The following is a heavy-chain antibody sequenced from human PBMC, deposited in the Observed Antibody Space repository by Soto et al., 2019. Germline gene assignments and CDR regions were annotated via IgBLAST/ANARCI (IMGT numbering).Heavy chain of an antibody. CDR1: GGSISSSCYY. D-gene: IGHD3-10*01. Sequence: PSETLSLTCTVSGGSISSSCYYWGWIRQPPGKGLEWIGSLSYSGSTYYNPSLKCRVTISADTSKNQFSLKLSSVTAADTAVYYCAREAYLRYMVRGVPDFWGQGTLVTVSS. CDR2: LSYSGST. CDR3: AREAYLRYMVRGVPDF. V-gene: IGHV4-39*02. J-gene: IGHJ4*02.